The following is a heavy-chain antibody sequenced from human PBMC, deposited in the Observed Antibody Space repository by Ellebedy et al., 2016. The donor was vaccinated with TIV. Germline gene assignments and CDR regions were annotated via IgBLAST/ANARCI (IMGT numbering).Heavy chain of an antibody. D-gene: IGHD3-9*01. Sequence: GGSLRLSCAASGFTFRNAWMNWVRQAPGKGLEWVGRIKSKGDGGTTDYAAPVKGRFTISRDDPKNTLFLEMNSLKIEDTAMFYCATGRDWFKYWGQGALVTVSS. CDR3: ATGRDWFKY. CDR1: GFTFRNAW. V-gene: IGHV3-15*07. J-gene: IGHJ4*02. CDR2: IKSKGDGGTT.